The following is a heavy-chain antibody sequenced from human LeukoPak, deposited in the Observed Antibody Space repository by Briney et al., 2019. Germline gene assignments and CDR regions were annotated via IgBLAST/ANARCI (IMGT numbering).Heavy chain of an antibody. CDR1: GGSISSSSYY. V-gene: IGHV4-39*01. Sequence: SETLSLTCSVSGGSISSSSYYWDWIRQPPGKGLEWIGKIYYSGNTYYNPSLVNRVTISVDTSKNQFSLKLSSVTAADTAVYYCARRVVATGAVNWFDPWGQGTLVTVTS. D-gene: IGHD5-12*01. CDR2: IYYSGNT. J-gene: IGHJ5*02. CDR3: ARRVVATGAVNWFDP.